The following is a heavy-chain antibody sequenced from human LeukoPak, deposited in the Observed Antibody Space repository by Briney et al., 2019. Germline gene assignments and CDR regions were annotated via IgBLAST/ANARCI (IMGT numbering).Heavy chain of an antibody. CDR1: GGSISTTSYY. V-gene: IGHV4-39*06. CDR3: ARDSSGYYYFDY. Sequence: SETLSLTCTVSGGSISTTSYYWGWIRQPPGKGLECIGNIYYSGSTYYNPSLKSRVTISVDTSKNQFTLKLSSVTAADTAVYYCARDSSGYYYFDYWGQGTLVTVSS. D-gene: IGHD3-22*01. CDR2: IYYSGST. J-gene: IGHJ4*02.